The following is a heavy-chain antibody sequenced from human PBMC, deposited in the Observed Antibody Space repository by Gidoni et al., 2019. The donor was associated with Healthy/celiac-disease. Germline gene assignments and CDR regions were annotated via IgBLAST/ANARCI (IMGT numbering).Heavy chain of an antibody. CDR3: ATSRAGITMVRGVFHFDY. Sequence: QVQLVQSGAEVKKPGASVKVPCKVSGSTLTASSLHWVRQAPGKGLEWMGGFDPEDGETIYAQKFQGRGTMTEDTSTDTAYMELSSLRSEDTAVYCCATSRAGITMVRGVFHFDYWGQGTLVTVSS. CDR1: GSTLTASS. CDR2: FDPEDGET. V-gene: IGHV1-24*01. J-gene: IGHJ4*02. D-gene: IGHD3-10*01.